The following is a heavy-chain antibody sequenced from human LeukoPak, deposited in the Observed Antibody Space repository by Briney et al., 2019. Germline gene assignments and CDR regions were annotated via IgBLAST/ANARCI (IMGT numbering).Heavy chain of an antibody. CDR3: ARGGYYDFWSGYSDYYYGMDV. J-gene: IGHJ6*02. CDR1: GFTFSSYW. CDR2: IKQDGSEK. Sequence: GGSLRLSCAASGFTFSSYWMSWVRQAPGKGLEGVANIKQDGSEKYYVDSVKGRFTISRENAKNSLYLQMNSLRAEDTAVYYCARGGYYDFWSGYSDYYYGMDVWGQGTTVTVSS. V-gene: IGHV3-7*05. D-gene: IGHD3-3*01.